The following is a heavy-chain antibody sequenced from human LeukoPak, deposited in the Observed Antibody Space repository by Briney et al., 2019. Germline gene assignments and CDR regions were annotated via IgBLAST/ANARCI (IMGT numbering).Heavy chain of an antibody. J-gene: IGHJ4*02. D-gene: IGHD1-7*01. Sequence: GASVKVSCKASGYTFTGYYLHWVRQAPGQGVAGMGWTNPNSGGTNYAQKFQGRVTMTRDTSISTAYLELSRLRSDDTAVYYCARVGGNWNYVYWGQGTLVTVSS. CDR2: TNPNSGGT. V-gene: IGHV1-2*02. CDR1: GYTFTGYY. CDR3: ARVGGNWNYVY.